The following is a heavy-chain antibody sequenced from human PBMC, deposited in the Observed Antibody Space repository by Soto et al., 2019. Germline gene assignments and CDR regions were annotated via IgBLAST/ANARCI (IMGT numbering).Heavy chain of an antibody. CDR3: AKGRVRSSWTNPFDY. D-gene: IGHD6-13*01. V-gene: IGHV3-23*01. CDR2: ISGGGDST. CDR1: GFTFSSYA. Sequence: GALRLSCAASGFTFSSYAMSWVRQAPGKGLEWVSAISGGGDSTYYADSVKGRFTLSRDNSKNTLYLQMNSLRAEDTAVYYCAKGRVRSSWTNPFDYWGQGTLVTVSS. J-gene: IGHJ4*02.